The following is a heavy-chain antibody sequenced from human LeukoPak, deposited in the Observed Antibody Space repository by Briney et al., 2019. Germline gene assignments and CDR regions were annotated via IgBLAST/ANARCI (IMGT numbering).Heavy chain of an antibody. CDR2: IYHSGST. Sequence: SETLSLTCTVSGYSISSGYYWGWIRQPPGKGLEWIGSIYHSGSTYYNPSLESRVTISVDTSKNQFSLKLSSVTAADTAVYYCARLIHYDILTENWFDPWGQGTLVTVSS. J-gene: IGHJ5*02. D-gene: IGHD3-9*01. V-gene: IGHV4-38-2*02. CDR3: ARLIHYDILTENWFDP. CDR1: GYSISSGYY.